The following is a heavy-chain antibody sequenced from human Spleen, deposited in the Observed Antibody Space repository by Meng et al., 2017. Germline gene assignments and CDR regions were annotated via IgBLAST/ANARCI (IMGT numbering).Heavy chain of an antibody. Sequence: QVQLQESGPGLVKPSGTLSLTCAVSGVSISSGGYYWSWIRQHPGKGLEWIGYFYYSGSTYYNPSLKSLVTISLDTSKNQFSLKLSSVTAADTAVYYCARDLSGYGWFDPWGQGTLVTVSS. CDR2: FYYSGST. D-gene: IGHD5-18*01. J-gene: IGHJ5*02. V-gene: IGHV4-31*01. CDR1: GVSISSGGYY. CDR3: ARDLSGYGWFDP.